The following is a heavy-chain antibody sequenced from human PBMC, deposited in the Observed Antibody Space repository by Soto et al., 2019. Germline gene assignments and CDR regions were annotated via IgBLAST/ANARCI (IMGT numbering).Heavy chain of an antibody. V-gene: IGHV4-59*01. CDR3: ARSRPVDNWNFNPGLDYGMDV. J-gene: IGHJ6*02. Sequence: SETLSLTCTVSGGSISSYYWSWIRQPPGKGLEWIGYIYYSGSTNYNPSLKSRVTISVDTSKNQFSLKLSSVTAADTAVYYCARSRPVDNWNFNPGLDYGMDVWGQGTTVTVSS. CDR1: GGSISSYY. CDR2: IYYSGST. D-gene: IGHD1-7*01.